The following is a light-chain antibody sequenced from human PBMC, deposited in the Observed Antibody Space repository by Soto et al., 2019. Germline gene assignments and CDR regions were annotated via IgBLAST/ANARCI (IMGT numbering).Light chain of an antibody. J-gene: IGKJ5*01. CDR1: QSVSNNY. CDR2: GAS. Sequence: DIVLTQSPCTLARAPLERATISCMASQSVSNNYLAWYQQKPGQAPRLLIYGASNRATGIPDRFSGSGSGTDFTLTIRRLEPEDFAVYYCQKSSNWPQINCGKGQRREIK. CDR3: QKSSNWPQIN. V-gene: IGKV3D-20*02.